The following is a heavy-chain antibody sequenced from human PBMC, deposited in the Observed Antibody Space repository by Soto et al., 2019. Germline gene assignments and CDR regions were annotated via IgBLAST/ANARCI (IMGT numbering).Heavy chain of an antibody. CDR2: IWYDGSNK. V-gene: IGHV3-33*01. Sequence: GGSLRLSCAASGFTFSSYGMHWVRQAPGKGLEWVAVIWYDGSNKYYADSVKGRFTISRDNSKNTLYLQMNSLRAEDTAVYYCARDGGMTTVTTRAFDIWGQGTMVTVSS. CDR3: ARDGGMTTVTTRAFDI. J-gene: IGHJ3*02. CDR1: GFTFSSYG. D-gene: IGHD4-17*01.